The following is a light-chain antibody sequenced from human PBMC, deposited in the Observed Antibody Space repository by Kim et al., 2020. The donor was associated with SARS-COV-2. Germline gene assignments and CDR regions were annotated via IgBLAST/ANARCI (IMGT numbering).Light chain of an antibody. CDR1: QTVVSNY. CDR3: QQYHMAPRT. J-gene: IGKJ5*01. CDR2: GAS. V-gene: IGKV3-20*01. Sequence: EIVLTQSPGTLSLSPGERATLSCRASQTVVSNYLACYQQKPGQAPRLLIYGASSRAPGIPDKFSGGGSGTDSTLTITRLEPEDSAVYYCQQYHMAPRTFCQGTQMEIK.